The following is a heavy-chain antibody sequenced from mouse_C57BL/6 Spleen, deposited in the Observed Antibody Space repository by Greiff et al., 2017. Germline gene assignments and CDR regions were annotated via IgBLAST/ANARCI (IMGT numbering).Heavy chain of an antibody. CDR1: GFTFSDYY. J-gene: IGHJ1*03. V-gene: IGHV5-16*01. Sequence: EVKLMESEGGLVQPGSSMKLSCTASGFTFSDYYMAWVRQVPEKGLEWVANINYDGSSTYYLDSLKSRFIISRDNAKNILYLQMSSLKSEDTATYYCARAIYYDYDEYFDVWGTGTTVTVSS. CDR2: INYDGSST. CDR3: ARAIYYDYDEYFDV. D-gene: IGHD2-4*01.